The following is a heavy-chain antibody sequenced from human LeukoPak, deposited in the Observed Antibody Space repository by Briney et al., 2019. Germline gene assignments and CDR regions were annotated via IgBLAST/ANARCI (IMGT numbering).Heavy chain of an antibody. J-gene: IGHJ4*02. CDR1: GGTFSSYA. D-gene: IGHD3-22*01. CDR3: ARSVGFYYDSSGTPEGY. CDR2: IIPILGIA. V-gene: IGHV1-69*04. Sequence: SVKVSCKASGGTFSSYAISWVRQAPGQGLEWMGRIIPILGIANYAQKFQGRVTITADKSTSTAYMELSSLRSEDTAVYYCARSVGFYYDSSGTPEGYWGQGTLVTVSS.